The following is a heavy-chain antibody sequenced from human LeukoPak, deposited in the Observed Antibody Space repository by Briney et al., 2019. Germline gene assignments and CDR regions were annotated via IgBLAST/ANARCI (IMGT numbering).Heavy chain of an antibody. V-gene: IGHV3-23*01. CDR2: ISGSGGST. J-gene: IGHJ4*02. D-gene: IGHD2-15*01. CDR1: GFTFSSYA. CDR3: ASTLGYCSGGSCATNNPFDC. Sequence: GGSLRLSCAASGFTFSSYAMSWVRQAPGKGLEWVSAISGSGGSTYYADSVKGRFTISRDNSKNTLYLQMNSLRAEDTAVYYCASTLGYCSGGSCATNNPFDCWGQGTLVTVSS.